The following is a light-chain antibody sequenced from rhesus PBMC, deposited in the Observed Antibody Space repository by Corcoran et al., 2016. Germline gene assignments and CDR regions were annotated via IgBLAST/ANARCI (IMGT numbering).Light chain of an antibody. V-gene: IGLV2-11*01. Sequence: QSAPIQSPSVSGSLGQSVTISCTGTSSDIGRYNSVSWYRQQPGTTTNLRMYKHNMWPSGVSDRFSGSKSANTASLTISGLQAEAESDYYCSSDEASDTYIFGAGTRLTVL. CDR3: SSDEASDTYI. CDR2: KHN. J-gene: IGLJ1*01. CDR1: SSDIGRYNS.